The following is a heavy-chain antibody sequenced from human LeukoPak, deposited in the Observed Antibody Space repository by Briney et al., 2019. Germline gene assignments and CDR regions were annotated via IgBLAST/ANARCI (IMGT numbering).Heavy chain of an antibody. CDR3: ARGAGIPVAGSLDY. J-gene: IGHJ4*02. CDR2: IISSSSYI. V-gene: IGHV3-21*01. D-gene: IGHD6-19*01. CDR1: GFTFSSYS. Sequence: GGSLGLSCAASGFTFSSYSMNWVRQAPGKGLEWVSSIISSSSYIYYADSVKGRFTISRDNAKNSLYLQMNSLRAEDTAVYYCARGAGIPVAGSLDYWGQGTLVTVSS.